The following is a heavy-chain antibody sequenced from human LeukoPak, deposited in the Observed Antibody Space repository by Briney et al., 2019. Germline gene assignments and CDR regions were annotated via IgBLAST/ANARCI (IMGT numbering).Heavy chain of an antibody. J-gene: IGHJ5*02. Sequence: GGSLRLSCAASGFSCSSYAMSWVGQAPGKGLVGVSAISGSGGSTYYADSGKGRFTISRDNSKNTLYLQMNSLRAEDTAVYYCAKVLAAAGTCWFDPWGQGTLVTVSS. CDR3: AKVLAAAGTCWFDP. V-gene: IGHV3-23*01. D-gene: IGHD6-13*01. CDR1: GFSCSSYA. CDR2: ISGSGGST.